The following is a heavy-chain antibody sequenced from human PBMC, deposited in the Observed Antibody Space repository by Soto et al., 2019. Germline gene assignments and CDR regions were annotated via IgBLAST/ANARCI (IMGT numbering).Heavy chain of an antibody. CDR3: ARGFDSLSTNYHFDT. D-gene: IGHD3-3*02. CDR2: LVPVFGTP. J-gene: IGHJ5*02. V-gene: IGHV1-69*01. Sequence: QVQLVQSGAEVKQPGSSVKVSCKASGGVFSNYALTWVRQAPGQGPEWVGGLVPVFGTPNYAPRFQGRDTVPADESTRTSYLKLSTLTSALTAICYCARGFDSLSTNYHFDTWSQGTTVIVST. CDR1: GGVFSNYA.